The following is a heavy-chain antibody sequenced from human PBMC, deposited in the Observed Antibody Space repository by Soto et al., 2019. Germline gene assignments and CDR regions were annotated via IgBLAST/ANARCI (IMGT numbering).Heavy chain of an antibody. J-gene: IGHJ3*02. D-gene: IGHD6-19*01. V-gene: IGHV3-23*01. Sequence: GGSLRLSCAASGFTFSSYAMSWVRQAPGKGLEWVSAISGSGGSTYYADSVKGRFTISRDNSKNKLYLQMNSLRAEDTAVYYCAKDREDIAVAVDAFDIWGQGTMVTVSS. CDR1: GFTFSSYA. CDR3: AKDREDIAVAVDAFDI. CDR2: ISGSGGST.